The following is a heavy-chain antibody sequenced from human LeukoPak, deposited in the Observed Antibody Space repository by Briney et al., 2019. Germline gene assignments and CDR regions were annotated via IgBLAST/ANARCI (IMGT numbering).Heavy chain of an antibody. CDR1: GYTFTSYG. D-gene: IGHD3-22*01. Sequence: VASVKVSCKASGYTFTSYGISWVRQAPGQGLEWMGWISAYNGNTNYAQKLQGRVTMTTDTSTSTAYMELRSLRSDDTAVYYCARAGPYDSSGYYFDYWGQGTLVTVSS. CDR2: ISAYNGNT. J-gene: IGHJ4*02. CDR3: ARAGPYDSSGYYFDY. V-gene: IGHV1-18*01.